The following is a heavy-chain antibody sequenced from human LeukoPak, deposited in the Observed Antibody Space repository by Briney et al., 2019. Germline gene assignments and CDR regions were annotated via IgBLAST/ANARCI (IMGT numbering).Heavy chain of an antibody. CDR2: IYYSGST. CDR3: ASQVWSGYSFDP. J-gene: IGHJ5*02. CDR1: GGSISSYY. D-gene: IGHD3-3*01. Sequence: PSETLSLTCTVSGGSISSYYWSWIRQPPGKGLEWIGYIYYSGSTNYNPSLKSRVTISVDTSKNQFSLKLSSVTAADTAVYYCASQVWSGYSFDPWGQGTLVTVSS. V-gene: IGHV4-59*01.